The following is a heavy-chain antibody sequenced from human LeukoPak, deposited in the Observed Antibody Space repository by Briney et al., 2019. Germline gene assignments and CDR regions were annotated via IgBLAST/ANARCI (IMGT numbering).Heavy chain of an antibody. CDR2: IYYSGST. CDR1: GGSISSGDYY. CDR3: ASQNRHGEEDY. V-gene: IGHV4-30-4*01. D-gene: IGHD4-17*01. J-gene: IGHJ4*02. Sequence: SETLSLTCTVSGGSISSGDYYWSWIRQPSGKGLEWIGYIYYSGSTYYNPSLKSRVTISVDTSKNQFSLKLSSVTAADTAVYYCASQNRHGEEDYWGQGTLVTVSS.